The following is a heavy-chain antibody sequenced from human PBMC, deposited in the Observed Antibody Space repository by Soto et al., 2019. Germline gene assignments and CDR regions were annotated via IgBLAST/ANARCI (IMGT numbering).Heavy chain of an antibody. Sequence: GGSLRLSCAVSGFNVISYWMSWVRQAPGRGLEWVASIKEDGSEIYYLHSVRGRFSISRDSAGNALHLTMNYLSAEDTGVYFCARDIGFDYVNWGQGTLVTVSS. CDR1: GFNVISYW. V-gene: IGHV3-7*01. CDR3: ARDIGFDYVN. D-gene: IGHD3-16*01. CDR2: IKEDGSEI. J-gene: IGHJ4*02.